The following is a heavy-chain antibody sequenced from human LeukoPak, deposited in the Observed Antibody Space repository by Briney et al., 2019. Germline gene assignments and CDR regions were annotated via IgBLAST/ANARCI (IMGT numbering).Heavy chain of an antibody. D-gene: IGHD3-3*01. J-gene: IGHJ5*02. CDR2: ISYDGSNK. CDR1: GFTFSSYA. CDR3: ASLGRTIFGVVTDPLRRWFDP. V-gene: IGHV3-30*09. Sequence: GGSLRLSCAASGFTFSSYAMHWVRQAPGKGLEWVAVISYDGSNKYYADSVKGRFAISRDNSKNTLYLQMNSLRAEDTAVYYCASLGRTIFGVVTDPLRRWFDPWGQGTLVAVSS.